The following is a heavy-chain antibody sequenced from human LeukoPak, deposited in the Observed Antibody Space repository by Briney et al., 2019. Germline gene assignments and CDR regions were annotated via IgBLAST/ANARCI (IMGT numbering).Heavy chain of an antibody. CDR2: IYSGGST. CDR3: ARSGEAGTFDY. D-gene: IGHD6-13*01. Sequence: PGGSLRLSCAASGFTVSSNYMNWVRQAPWKGLEWVSVIYSGGSTYYADSVKGRFTISRDNSKNTLYLQMNSLRAEDTAVYYCARSGEAGTFDYWGQGTLVTVSS. V-gene: IGHV3-66*01. CDR1: GFTVSSNY. J-gene: IGHJ4*02.